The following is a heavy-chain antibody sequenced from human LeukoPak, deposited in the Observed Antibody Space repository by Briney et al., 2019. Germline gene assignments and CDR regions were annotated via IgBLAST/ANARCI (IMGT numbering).Heavy chain of an antibody. V-gene: IGHV6-1*01. D-gene: IGHD6-13*01. J-gene: IGHJ5*02. CDR1: GDSVSSKSAA. CDR2: TYYRSRWYN. Sequence: SQTLSLTCAISGDSVSSKSAAWNWIRQSPSRGLEWQGRTYYRSRWYNDYAESVKSRITINPDTSKNQFSLQLNSVTPEDTAVYYCARFLSTTWFLNWFDPWGQGTRVTVSS. CDR3: ARFLSTTWFLNWFDP.